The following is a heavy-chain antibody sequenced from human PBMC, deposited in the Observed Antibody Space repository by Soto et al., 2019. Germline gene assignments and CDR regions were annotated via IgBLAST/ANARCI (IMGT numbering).Heavy chain of an antibody. CDR3: AKGPYYDSSGFQH. CDR2: ISGSGGST. V-gene: IGHV3-23*01. Sequence: WGSLRLSCAASGFTFSSYAMSWVRQAPGNGLEWVSAISGSGGSTYYADSVKGRFTISRDNSKNTLYLQMNSLRAEDTAVYYCAKGPYYDSSGFQHWGQGTLVTVSS. J-gene: IGHJ1*01. CDR1: GFTFSSYA. D-gene: IGHD3-22*01.